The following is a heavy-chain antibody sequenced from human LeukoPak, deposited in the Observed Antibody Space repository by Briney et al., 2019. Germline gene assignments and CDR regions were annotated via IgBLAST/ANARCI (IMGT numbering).Heavy chain of an antibody. V-gene: IGHV3-30*18. J-gene: IGHJ6*02. CDR3: AKEYSSSWYGRGYYYYGMDV. CDR2: IPYDGSNK. D-gene: IGHD6-13*01. Sequence: GGSLRLSCAASGFTFSSYGMHWVRQAPGKGLEWVAVIPYDGSNKYYADSVKGRFTISRDNSKNTLYLQMNSLRAEDTAVYYCAKEYSSSWYGRGYYYYGMDVWGRGTTVTVSS. CDR1: GFTFSSYG.